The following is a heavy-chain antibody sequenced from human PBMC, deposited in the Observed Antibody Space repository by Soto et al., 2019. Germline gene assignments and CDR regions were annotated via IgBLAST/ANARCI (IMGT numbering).Heavy chain of an antibody. D-gene: IGHD2-15*01. CDR3: ARQFIVVVVAATRAVAFDI. CDR2: FYYSGST. V-gene: IGHV4-39*01. Sequence: PSETLSLTCTVSGGSISSSSYYWGWIRQPPGKGLDWIWSFYYSGSTYYNPSFKSRVTISVDTSKNQFSLKLSSVTAADTAVYYCARQFIVVVVAATRAVAFDIWGQGTMVTVSS. CDR1: GGSISSSSYY. J-gene: IGHJ3*02.